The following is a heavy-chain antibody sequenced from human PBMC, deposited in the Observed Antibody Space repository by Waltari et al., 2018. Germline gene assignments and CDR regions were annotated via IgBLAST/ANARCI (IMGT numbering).Heavy chain of an antibody. Sequence: QVQLVQSGAEVKKPGSSVKVSCKASGGTFSSYAISWVRQAPGQGLEWMGGIIPSFGTANYAKKFQGRVTITADESTSTAYMELSSLRSEDTAVYYCARAKKYYYGSGSYYNDYWGQGTLVTVSS. CDR1: GGTFSSYA. V-gene: IGHV1-69*01. CDR3: ARAKKYYYGSGSYYNDY. D-gene: IGHD3-10*01. J-gene: IGHJ4*02. CDR2: IIPSFGTA.